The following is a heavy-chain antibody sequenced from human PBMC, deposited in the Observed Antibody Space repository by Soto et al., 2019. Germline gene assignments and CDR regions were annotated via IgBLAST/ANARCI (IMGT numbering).Heavy chain of an antibody. CDR2: IYYSGST. J-gene: IGHJ6*02. V-gene: IGHV4-59*01. D-gene: IGHD3-10*01. CDR3: ARAYRAYGSGSYYYYGMDV. CDR1: GGSISSYY. Sequence: SETLSLTCTVSGGSISSYYWSWIRQPPGKGLEWIGYIYYSGSTNYNPSLKSRVTISVDTSKNQFSLKLSSVTAADTAVYYCARAYRAYGSGSYYYYGMDVWGQGTTVTVS.